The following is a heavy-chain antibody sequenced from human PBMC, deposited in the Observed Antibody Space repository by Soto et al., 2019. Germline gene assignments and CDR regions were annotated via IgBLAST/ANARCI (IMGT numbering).Heavy chain of an antibody. CDR1: GGSFSGYY. D-gene: IGHD2-21*02. CDR2: INHSGTI. Sequence: EALSLTCAVYGGSFSGYYWTLIRQPPGKGLEWIGEINHSGTINFNPSLKSRLTISLDTSKKHFSLKLSSVTDADTAAYYCARADRTLVTSYSLDVWGQGTTVTVSS. J-gene: IGHJ6*02. V-gene: IGHV4-34*01. CDR3: ARADRTLVTSYSLDV.